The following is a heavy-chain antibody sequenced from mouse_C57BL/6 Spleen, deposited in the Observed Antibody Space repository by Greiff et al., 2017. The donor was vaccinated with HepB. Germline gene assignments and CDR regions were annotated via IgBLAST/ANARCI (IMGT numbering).Heavy chain of an antibody. D-gene: IGHD1-1*01. J-gene: IGHJ4*01. CDR3: AREVTTVVDYAMDY. CDR1: GYTFTSYW. Sequence: QVQLKQSGAELVKPGASVKLSCKASGYTFTSYWMHWVKQRPGQGLEWIGMIHPNSGSTNYNEKFKSKATLTVDKSSSTAYMQLSSLTSEDSAVYYCAREVTTVVDYAMDYWGQGTSVTVSS. V-gene: IGHV1-64*01. CDR2: IHPNSGST.